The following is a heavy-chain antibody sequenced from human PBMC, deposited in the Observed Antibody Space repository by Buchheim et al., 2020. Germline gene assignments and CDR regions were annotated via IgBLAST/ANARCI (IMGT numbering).Heavy chain of an antibody. CDR3: AKEVRPNDF. CDR1: GFTFSSAA. V-gene: IGHV3-23*04. J-gene: IGHJ4*02. CDR2: LTISGDFT. Sequence: EVHLVQSGGGLVQPGGSLRLSCEASGFTFSSAAMTWVRQAPGKGLEWVSSLTISGDFTYYADSVRGRFSISRDNSKNTLYLQMNNLRAEDTAVYYCAKEVRPNDFWGQGTL.